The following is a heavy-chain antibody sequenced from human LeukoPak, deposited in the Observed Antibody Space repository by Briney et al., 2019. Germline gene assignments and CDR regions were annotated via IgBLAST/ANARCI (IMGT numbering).Heavy chain of an antibody. V-gene: IGHV4-39*01. D-gene: IGHD1-1*01. CDR2: IYYSGST. Sequence: SETLSLTCTVSGGSISSSSYYWGWIRQPPGKGLEWIGSIYYSGSTYYNPSLKSRVTISVDTSKNQFSLKLNSVTAADTAVYYCARRTVVQRAFDIWGRGTMVTVSS. J-gene: IGHJ3*02. CDR3: ARRTVVQRAFDI. CDR1: GGSISSSSYY.